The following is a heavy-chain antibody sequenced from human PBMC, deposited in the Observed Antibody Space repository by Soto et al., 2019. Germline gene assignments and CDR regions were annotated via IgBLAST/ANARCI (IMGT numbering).Heavy chain of an antibody. CDR1: GFTFSSYA. CDR2: ISYDGSNK. Sequence: QVQLVESGGGVVQPGRSLRLSCAASGFTFSSYAMHWVRQAPGKGLEWVAVISYDGSNKYYADSVKGRFTISRDNSKNTLYLQMNRLRAEATAVYYCAREGGKWELPHYWGQGTLVTVSS. V-gene: IGHV3-30-3*01. J-gene: IGHJ4*02. CDR3: AREGGKWELPHY. D-gene: IGHD1-26*01.